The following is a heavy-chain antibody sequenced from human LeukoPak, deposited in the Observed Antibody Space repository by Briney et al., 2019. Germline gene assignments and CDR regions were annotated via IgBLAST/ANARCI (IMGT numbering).Heavy chain of an antibody. D-gene: IGHD2-21*02. CDR2: IIPILGIA. CDR3: ASHGQGYCGGDCYFDY. CDR1: GGTFSSYT. Sequence: GASVKVSCKASGGTFSSYTISWVRQAPGQGLEWRGRIIPILGIANHAQQFQGRVTITANKSTSTAYMELSRLRSEDTAVYYCASHGQGYCGGDCYFDYWVQGTLVTVCS. V-gene: IGHV1-69*02. J-gene: IGHJ4*02.